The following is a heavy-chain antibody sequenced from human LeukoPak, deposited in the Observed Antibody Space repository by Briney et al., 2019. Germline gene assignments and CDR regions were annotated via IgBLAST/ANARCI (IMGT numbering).Heavy chain of an antibody. CDR2: ISYDGSNK. D-gene: IGHD6-19*01. Sequence: GGSLRLSCAASGFTFSSYGMHWVRQAPSKGLEWVAVISYDGSNKYYADSVKGRFTISRDNSKNTLYLQMNSLRAEDTAVYYCAKGDSSGWYSVSYYYGMDVWGQGTTVTVSS. CDR3: AKGDSSGWYSVSYYYGMDV. J-gene: IGHJ6*02. CDR1: GFTFSSYG. V-gene: IGHV3-30*18.